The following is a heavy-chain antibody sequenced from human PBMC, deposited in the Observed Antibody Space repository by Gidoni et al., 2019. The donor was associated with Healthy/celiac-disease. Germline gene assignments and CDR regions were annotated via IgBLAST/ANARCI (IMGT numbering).Heavy chain of an antibody. Sequence: QVQLVESGGGVVQPGGSLRLSCAASGFTFSSYAMHWVRQAPGKGLEWVAVISYDGSNKYYADSVKGRFTISRDNSKNTLYLQMNSLRAEDTAVYYCARGGYGSGSYYRDWFDPWGQGTLVTVSS. D-gene: IGHD3-10*01. CDR2: ISYDGSNK. J-gene: IGHJ5*02. CDR1: GFTFSSYA. V-gene: IGHV3-30-3*01. CDR3: ARGGYGSGSYYRDWFDP.